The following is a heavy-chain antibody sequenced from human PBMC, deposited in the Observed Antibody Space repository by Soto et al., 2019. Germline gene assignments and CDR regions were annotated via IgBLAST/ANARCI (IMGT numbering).Heavy chain of an antibody. Sequence: EVQVVESGGGLVQSGGSLTLSCAASGFTVSNSYMSWVRQAPGKGLEWVSAIYSGGSTYYADSVKGRFTISRDNSMNTLYLQMTSLRAEDTAVYFCARCDGSATYCFFFAYWGQGTPVTVSS. D-gene: IGHD3-10*01. CDR1: GFTVSNSY. J-gene: IGHJ4*02. V-gene: IGHV3-66*01. CDR2: IYSGGST. CDR3: ARCDGSATYCFFFAY.